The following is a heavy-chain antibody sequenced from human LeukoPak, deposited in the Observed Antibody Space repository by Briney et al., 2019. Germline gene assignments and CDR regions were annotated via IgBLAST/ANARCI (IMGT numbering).Heavy chain of an antibody. CDR2: INQSGST. CDR3: ATGRYYYGSGSTG. J-gene: IGHJ4*02. Sequence: LETLSLTCAVYGGSFSGNYWSWIRQPPGKGLEWIGEINQSGSTNYNPSLKSRVTISVDTTKNQFSLKLISVTAADAAVYYCATGRYYYGSGSTGWGQGTLVTVSS. V-gene: IGHV4-34*01. CDR1: GGSFSGNY. D-gene: IGHD3-10*01.